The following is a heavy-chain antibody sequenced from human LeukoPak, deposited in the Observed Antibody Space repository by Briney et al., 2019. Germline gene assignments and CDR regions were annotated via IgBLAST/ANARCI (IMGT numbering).Heavy chain of an antibody. V-gene: IGHV4-34*01. J-gene: IGHJ3*02. CDR2: INHSGST. D-gene: IGHD2-21*02. CDR1: GGSFSGYY. CDR3: ARLRLAYCGGDCYFDAFDI. Sequence: SETLSLTCAVYGGSFSGYYWSWIRQPPGKGLEWIGEINHSGSTNYNPSLKSRVTISVDTSKNQFSLKLSSVTAADTAVYYCARLRLAYCGGDCYFDAFDIWGQGTMVTVSS.